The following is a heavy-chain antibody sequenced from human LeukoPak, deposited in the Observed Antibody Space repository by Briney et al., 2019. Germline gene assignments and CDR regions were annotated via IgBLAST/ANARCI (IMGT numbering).Heavy chain of an antibody. V-gene: IGHV3-23*01. CDR3: AAGPYGGNTPFDY. CDR2: LSPSGASI. J-gene: IGHJ4*02. D-gene: IGHD4-23*01. Sequence: GGSLMLSCAASGFTFGSYAMSWVRQAPGRGLEWVSSLSPSGASIYYADSVKGRFSISRDNSKNTLYLQMNNLRAEDTALYYCAAGPYGGNTPFDYWGQGTLVTISS. CDR1: GFTFGSYA.